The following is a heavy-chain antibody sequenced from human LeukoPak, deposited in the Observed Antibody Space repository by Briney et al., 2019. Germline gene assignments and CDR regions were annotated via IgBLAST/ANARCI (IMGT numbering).Heavy chain of an antibody. D-gene: IGHD6-13*01. V-gene: IGHV3-11*04. CDR1: GFTVSSNY. Sequence: GGSLRLSCAASGFTVSSNYMSWVRQAPGKGLEWVSYISSSGSTIYYADSVKGRFTISRDNAKNSLYLQMNSLRAEDTAVYYCARLKQQLVLRGYGMDVWGQGTTVTISS. J-gene: IGHJ6*02. CDR3: ARLKQQLVLRGYGMDV. CDR2: ISSSGSTI.